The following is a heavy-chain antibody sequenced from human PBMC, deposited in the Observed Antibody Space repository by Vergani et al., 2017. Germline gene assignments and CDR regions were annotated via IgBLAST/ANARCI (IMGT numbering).Heavy chain of an antibody. J-gene: IGHJ4*02. CDR1: GGSISSGGYY. CDR3: ARVYSGSGAFYFDY. D-gene: IGHD1-26*01. V-gene: IGHV4-31*03. CDR2: IYYSGST. Sequence: QVQLQESGPGLVKPSQTMSLTCTVSGGSISSGGYYWSWIRQHPGKGLEWIGYIYYSGSTYYNPSLKSRVTISVDTSKNQFSLKLSSVTAADTAVYYCARVYSGSGAFYFDYWGQGTLVTVSS.